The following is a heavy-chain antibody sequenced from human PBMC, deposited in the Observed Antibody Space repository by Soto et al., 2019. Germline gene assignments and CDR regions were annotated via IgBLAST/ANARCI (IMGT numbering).Heavy chain of an antibody. CDR2: IYYSGST. V-gene: IGHV4-59*01. CDR3: AREGIRAAAGPQLHGGDAFDI. J-gene: IGHJ3*02. D-gene: IGHD6-13*01. CDR1: GGSLSTYN. Sequence: PSETLSLTCTVSGGSLSTYNWGWIRPPPGKGLEWIGYIYYSGSTNYNPSLKSRVTISVDTSKNQFSLKLSSVTAADTAVYYCAREGIRAAAGPQLHGGDAFDIWGQGTMVTVSS.